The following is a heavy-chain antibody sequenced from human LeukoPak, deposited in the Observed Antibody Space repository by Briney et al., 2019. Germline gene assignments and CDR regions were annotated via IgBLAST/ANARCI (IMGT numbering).Heavy chain of an antibody. Sequence: SGGFLRLSCAASGFTLSSYGMHWVRQAPGKGLEWLGRIKSKSDGGTIDYAAPVKGRFTISRDDSNNTVFLQMDTLQIEDTAVYYCTTENWGRGDYWGQGTLITVSS. CDR2: IKSKSDGGTI. CDR3: TTENWGRGDY. CDR1: GFTLSSYG. V-gene: IGHV3-15*01. J-gene: IGHJ4*02. D-gene: IGHD3-16*01.